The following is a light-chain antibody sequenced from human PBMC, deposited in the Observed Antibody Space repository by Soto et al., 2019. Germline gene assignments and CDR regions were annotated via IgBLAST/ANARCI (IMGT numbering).Light chain of an antibody. CDR3: QQYNNWPPWT. CDR2: GAS. V-gene: IGKV3-15*01. CDR1: QSVSSN. J-gene: IGKJ1*01. Sequence: EIVMTQSPATLSVSPGERATLSCRASQSVSSNSAWYQQKPGQAPRLLIYGASTRATDIPARFSGSGSGTEFTLTISSLQSEDFAVYYCQQYNNWPPWTFGQGTKVEIK.